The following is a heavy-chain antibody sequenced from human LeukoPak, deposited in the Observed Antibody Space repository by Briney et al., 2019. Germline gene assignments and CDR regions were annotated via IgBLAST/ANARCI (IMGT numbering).Heavy chain of an antibody. D-gene: IGHD4-17*01. CDR3: AREKTVPDAFDI. Sequence: SETLSLTCTVSGGSISSYYWSWIRQPAGKGLEWIGRIYTSGSTNYNPSLKSRVTVSVDTSKNQFSLKLSSVTAADTAVYYCAREKTVPDAFDIWGQGTMVTVSS. V-gene: IGHV4-4*07. J-gene: IGHJ3*02. CDR1: GGSISSYY. CDR2: IYTSGST.